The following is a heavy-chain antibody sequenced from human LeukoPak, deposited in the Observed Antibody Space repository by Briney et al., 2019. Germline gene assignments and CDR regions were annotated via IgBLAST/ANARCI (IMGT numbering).Heavy chain of an antibody. CDR1: GFTFSSYY. Sequence: PGGSLRLSCAVSGFTFSSYYMHWVRQTPGKGLVWVSRISSDGSNTNYADSVKGRFTISRDNAKNTLYLQMNSLSAEDTAVYYCIRVPYWGQGALVTVSS. V-gene: IGHV3-74*01. CDR3: IRVPY. CDR2: ISSDGSNT. J-gene: IGHJ4*02.